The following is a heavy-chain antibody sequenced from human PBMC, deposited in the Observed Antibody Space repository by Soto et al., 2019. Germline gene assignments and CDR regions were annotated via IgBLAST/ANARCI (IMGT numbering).Heavy chain of an antibody. CDR1: GFTLRDYY. J-gene: IGHJ6*02. CDR2: ISDSGDYT. V-gene: IGHV3-11*06. CDR3: ARPHAHGAGGAQNGLDV. Sequence: GSLRLSCAASGFTLRDYYMTWIRQAPGKGMEWVSYISDSGDYTKYADSVKGRFTIARDNARNSVHLQMNSLRGEDTATYYCARPHAHGAGGAQNGLDVWGQRT. D-gene: IGHD3-10*01.